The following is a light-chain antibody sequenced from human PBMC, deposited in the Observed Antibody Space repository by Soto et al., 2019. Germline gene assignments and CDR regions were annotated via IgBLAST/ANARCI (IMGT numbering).Light chain of an antibody. J-gene: IGKJ5*01. CDR3: QQFNSYVIT. CDR2: GAS. V-gene: IGKV1-13*02. CDR1: QDITSA. Sequence: AIQLTQSPSSLSASVGDRVTITCRASQDITSALAWYQQKPGKAPNLLIYGASSLKSGVPSRFSGSGSGTDFTLTISSLQPEDFATYYCQQFNSYVITFGQGTRLETK.